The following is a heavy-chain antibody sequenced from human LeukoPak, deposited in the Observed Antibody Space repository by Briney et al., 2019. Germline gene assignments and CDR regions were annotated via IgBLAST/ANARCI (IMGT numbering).Heavy chain of an antibody. J-gene: IGHJ4*02. V-gene: IGHV3-66*01. CDR3: ARRDVSTRYFDY. Sequence: GGSLRLSCAASGFTFSSYAMSWVRQAPGKGLEWVSVIYSGGGTYYADSVKGRFTISRDNSKNTLYLQMSSLRAEETAVYYCARRDVSTRYFDYWGQGTLVTVSS. CDR1: GFTFSSYA. CDR2: IYSGGGT. D-gene: IGHD5/OR15-5a*01.